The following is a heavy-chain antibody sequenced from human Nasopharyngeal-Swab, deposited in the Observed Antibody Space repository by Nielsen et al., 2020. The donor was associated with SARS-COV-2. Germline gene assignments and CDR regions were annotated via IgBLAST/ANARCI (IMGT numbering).Heavy chain of an antibody. D-gene: IGHD6-13*01. J-gene: IGHJ2*01. Sequence: SLKISCAASGFTFDDYAMRWVRQAPGKGLEWVSGISWNRGSIGYADSVKGRFTISRDNAKNSLYLQMNSLRAEDTALYYCAKDWYSGRWGPQWSLDLWGRGTLVTVSS. CDR1: GFTFDDYA. V-gene: IGHV3-9*01. CDR3: AKDWYSGRWGPQWSLDL. CDR2: ISWNRGSI.